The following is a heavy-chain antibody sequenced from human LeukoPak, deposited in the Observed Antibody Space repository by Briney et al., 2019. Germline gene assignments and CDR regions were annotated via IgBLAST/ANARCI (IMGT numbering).Heavy chain of an antibody. Sequence: PGGSLRLSCAGSGFTFNTYWMHWVRQAPGKGLVWVSRINSDGSSTAYADYVKGRFTISRDNAKNTLYLQMSGLRVEDTAVYYCTRGRYYCDSWGQGTLVTVSS. CDR2: INSDGSST. CDR1: GFTFNTYW. V-gene: IGHV3-74*01. CDR3: TRGRYYCDS. J-gene: IGHJ4*02.